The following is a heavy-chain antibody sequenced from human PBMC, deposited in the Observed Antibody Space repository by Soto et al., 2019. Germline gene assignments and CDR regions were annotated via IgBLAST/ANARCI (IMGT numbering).Heavy chain of an antibody. D-gene: IGHD2-15*01. Sequence: ASVKVSCKASGYTFTGYYMHWVRQAPGQGLEWMGWINPNSGGTNYAQKFQGRVTMTRDTSISTAYMELSRLRSDDTAVYYCARSSDGNTVWWFDPWGQGTLVTVSS. CDR1: GYTFTGYY. CDR2: INPNSGGT. J-gene: IGHJ5*02. V-gene: IGHV1-2*02. CDR3: ARSSDGNTVWWFDP.